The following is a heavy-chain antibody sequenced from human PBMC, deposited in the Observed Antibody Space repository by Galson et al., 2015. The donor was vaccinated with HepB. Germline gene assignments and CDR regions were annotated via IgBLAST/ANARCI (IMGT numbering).Heavy chain of an antibody. Sequence: SLRLSCAASGFTFSSYAMSWVRQAPGKGLEWVSAISGSGNTKYYADSVKGRFTISRDNSKNTVYLQMDSLRAKDTAVYYCATPRYCSSTSCYTWSDYWGQGTLVTVSS. V-gene: IGHV3-23*01. D-gene: IGHD2-2*02. CDR2: ISGSGNTK. CDR3: ATPRYCSSTSCYTWSDY. J-gene: IGHJ4*02. CDR1: GFTFSSYA.